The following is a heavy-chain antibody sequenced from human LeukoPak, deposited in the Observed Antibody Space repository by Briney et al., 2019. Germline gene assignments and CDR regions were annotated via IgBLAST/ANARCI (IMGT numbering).Heavy chain of an antibody. CDR2: INRSGST. Sequence: SETLSLTCAVYGGSFSGYYWSWIRQPPGKGLEWIGEINRSGSTNYNPSLKSRVTISVDTSKNQFSLKLSSVTAADTAVYYCARRGYSYAGPYYFDYWGQGTLVTVSS. D-gene: IGHD5-18*01. CDR3: ARRGYSYAGPYYFDY. J-gene: IGHJ4*02. CDR1: GGSFSGYY. V-gene: IGHV4-34*01.